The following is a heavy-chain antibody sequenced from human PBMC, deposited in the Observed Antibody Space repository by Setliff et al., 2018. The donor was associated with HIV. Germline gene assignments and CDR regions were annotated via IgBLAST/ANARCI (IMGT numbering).Heavy chain of an antibody. V-gene: IGHV1-2*06. Sequence: ASVKVSCKASGYTFTGYFMHWVRQAPGQGLEWMGRIIPNSGGTNYAQKFQGRVTMTRDTSISTAYMELRRLRSDDTAVYYCATKVHCTNGVCLDAFDIWGQGTMVTVSS. CDR2: IIPNSGGT. D-gene: IGHD2-8*01. J-gene: IGHJ3*02. CDR1: GYTFTGYF. CDR3: ATKVHCTNGVCLDAFDI.